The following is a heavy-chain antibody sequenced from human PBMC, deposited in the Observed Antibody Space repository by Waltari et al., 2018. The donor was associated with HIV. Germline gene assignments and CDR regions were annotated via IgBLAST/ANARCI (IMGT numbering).Heavy chain of an antibody. CDR2: IYYSGST. D-gene: IGHD3-10*01. Sequence: QVQLQESGPGLVKPSETLSLTCTVSGGSVSSGSYYWSWIRQPPGKGLEWIGYIYYSGSTNYNPSLKSRVTISVDTSKNQFSLKLSSVTAADTAVYYCARAKGRYYGSGHGMDVWGQGTTVTVSS. J-gene: IGHJ6*02. CDR3: ARAKGRYYGSGHGMDV. CDR1: GGSVSSGSYY. V-gene: IGHV4-61*01.